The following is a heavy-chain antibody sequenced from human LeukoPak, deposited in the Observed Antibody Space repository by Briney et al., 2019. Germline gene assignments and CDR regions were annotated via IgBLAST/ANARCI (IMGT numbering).Heavy chain of an antibody. CDR3: ARDMQIQLSLAPYYYYGMDV. CDR1: GFTFSSYW. V-gene: IGHV3-21*01. D-gene: IGHD5-18*01. Sequence: GGSLRLSCAASGFTFSSYWMNWVRQAPGKGLEWVSSISSSSSYIYYADSVKGRFTISRDNAKNSLYLQMNSLRAEDTAVYYCARDMQIQLSLAPYYYYGMDVWGQGTTVTVSS. CDR2: ISSSSSYI. J-gene: IGHJ6*02.